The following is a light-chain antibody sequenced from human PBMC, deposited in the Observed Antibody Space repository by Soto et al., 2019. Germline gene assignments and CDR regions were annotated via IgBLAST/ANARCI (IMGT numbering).Light chain of an antibody. J-gene: IGKJ1*01. V-gene: IGKV3-20*01. CDR2: GAS. CDR1: QSVSSSY. CDR3: QQYISSPLT. Sequence: EIVLTQSPGTLSLSPGERSTLSRRASQSVSSSYLAWYQQKPGQAPRLVIYGASNRATGIPDRFSASGSGTDFTLTISRLEPEDFAVYYCQQYISSPLTFGQGTKVDIK.